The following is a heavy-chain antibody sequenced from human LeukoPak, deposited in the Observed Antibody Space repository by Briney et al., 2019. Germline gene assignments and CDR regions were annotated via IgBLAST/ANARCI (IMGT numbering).Heavy chain of an antibody. CDR1: GYSFTSYW. J-gene: IGHJ5*02. D-gene: IGHD3-22*01. Sequence: GESLKISCKGSGYSFTSYWISWVRLMPGEGLEWMGTIDPGDSYTNYSPSFQGHVTISVDRSITTAYLQWSSLKASDTAIYYCARRRADSSGYFYGGFDPWGQGTLVTVSS. CDR3: ARRRADSSGYFYGGFDP. V-gene: IGHV5-10-1*01. CDR2: IDPGDSYT.